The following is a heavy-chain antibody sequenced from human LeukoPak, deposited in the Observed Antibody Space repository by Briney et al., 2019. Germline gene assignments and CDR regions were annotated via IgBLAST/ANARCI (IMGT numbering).Heavy chain of an antibody. CDR2: ISGSGDGT. V-gene: IGHV3-23*01. J-gene: IGHJ4*02. CDR3: AKGILGYCSGGSCYSLGY. D-gene: IGHD2-15*01. CDR1: GFTFNIYA. Sequence: GGSLRLSSVASGFTFNIYAISWVRQGPRKGLEWVSGISGSGDGTHYADSVRGRFTISRDNSKNTLYLQMNSLRAEDTAIYYCAKGILGYCSGGSCYSLGYWGQGTLVTVSS.